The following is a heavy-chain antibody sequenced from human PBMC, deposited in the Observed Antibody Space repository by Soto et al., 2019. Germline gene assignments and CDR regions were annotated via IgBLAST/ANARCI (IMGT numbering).Heavy chain of an antibody. Sequence: PGGSLRLSCAASGFTFYSSAMSWVRQAPGKGLEWVSAISTTGGNTLYADSVKGRFTISRDNSKNTLYLQMNSLRAEDTAIYYCAKPSGGSYPESRVFDSWGQGTRVTVS. CDR2: ISTTGGNT. CDR1: GFTFYSSA. V-gene: IGHV3-23*01. J-gene: IGHJ4*02. D-gene: IGHD1-26*01. CDR3: AKPSGGSYPESRVFDS.